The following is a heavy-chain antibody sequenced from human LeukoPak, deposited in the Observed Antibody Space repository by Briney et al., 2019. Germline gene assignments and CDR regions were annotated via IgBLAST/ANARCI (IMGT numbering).Heavy chain of an antibody. CDR3: ASFLDYGSGSYIFDY. V-gene: IGHV1-2*02. CDR1: GYTFTGYY. CDR2: INPNSGGT. J-gene: IGHJ4*02. Sequence: GASVKVSCKASGYTFTGYYMQWVRQAPGQGLEWMGWINPNSGGTNYAQKFQGRVTMTRDTSISTAYMELSRLRSDDTAVYYCASFLDYGSGSYIFDYWGQGTLVTASS. D-gene: IGHD3-10*01.